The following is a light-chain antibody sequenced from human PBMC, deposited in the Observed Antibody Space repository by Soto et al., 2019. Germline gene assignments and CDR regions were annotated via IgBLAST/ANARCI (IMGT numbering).Light chain of an antibody. J-gene: IGKJ4*02. CDR2: DAS. CDR1: QSVSSY. Sequence: EIVLTQSPATLSLSPGERATLSCRASQSVSSYLAWYQQKPGQAHMLLIYDASNRATGIPARFSGSGSGTDFTLTISSLEPDDFAVYYCQKRSNWPLTCGGGTKVEIK. CDR3: QKRSNWPLT. V-gene: IGKV3-11*01.